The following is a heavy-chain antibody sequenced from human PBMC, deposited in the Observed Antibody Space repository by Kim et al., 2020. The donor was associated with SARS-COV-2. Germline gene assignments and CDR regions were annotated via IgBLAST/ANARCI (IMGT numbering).Heavy chain of an antibody. CDR3: ARFNVETTLGY. D-gene: IGHD5-18*01. J-gene: IGHJ4*02. V-gene: IGHV3-74*01. Sequence: GGSLRRSCATSGFTFSSYWMHWVRQAPGKGLVWVSRINGDGSSINYADSVKGRFTISRDNAKNTLYLQMNSLRAEDAAVYYCARFNVETTLGYWGQGTLVTVSS. CDR1: GFTFSSYW. CDR2: INGDGSSI.